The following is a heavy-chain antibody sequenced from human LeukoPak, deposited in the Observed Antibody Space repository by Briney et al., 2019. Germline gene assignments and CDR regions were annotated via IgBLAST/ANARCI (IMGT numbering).Heavy chain of an antibody. D-gene: IGHD3-10*01. CDR3: ASYQYGSGSYDDAFDI. CDR2: IYYSGST. J-gene: IGHJ3*02. V-gene: IGHV4-39*07. CDR1: GGSISSSSYY. Sequence: SETLSLTCTVSGGSISSSSYYWGWIRQPPGKGLEWIGSIYYSGSTYYNPSLKSRVTISVDTSKNQFSLKLSSVTAADTAVYYCASYQYGSGSYDDAFDIWGQGTMVTVSS.